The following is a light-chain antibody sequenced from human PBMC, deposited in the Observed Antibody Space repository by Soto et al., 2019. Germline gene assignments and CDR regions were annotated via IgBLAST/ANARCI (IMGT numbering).Light chain of an antibody. CDR3: QQRSNWPRT. CDR2: DAS. CDR1: QSVGSY. Sequence: EIVLTQSPATLSLSPGERATLSCRASQSVGSYLTWYQQKPGQAPRLLIYDASSRATGIPARFSGSGSGTDFTLTISSLEPEDFAVYYCQQRSNWPRTFGGGTKVEIK. V-gene: IGKV3-11*01. J-gene: IGKJ4*01.